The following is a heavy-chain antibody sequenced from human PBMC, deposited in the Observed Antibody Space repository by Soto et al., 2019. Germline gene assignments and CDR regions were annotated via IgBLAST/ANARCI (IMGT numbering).Heavy chain of an antibody. CDR1: GCTFTSYG. CDR3: ARDSYYDDSSGYWGDDPFDI. J-gene: IGHJ3*02. D-gene: IGHD3-22*01. Sequence: ASVKVSCKASGCTFTSYGISWVRQAPVRVLEWMVCISAYNGNTNYAQKLQGRVTMTTDTSTSTAYMELRSLRSDDTAVYYCARDSYYDDSSGYWGDDPFDIWGQGTMVTVSS. CDR2: ISAYNGNT. V-gene: IGHV1-18*01.